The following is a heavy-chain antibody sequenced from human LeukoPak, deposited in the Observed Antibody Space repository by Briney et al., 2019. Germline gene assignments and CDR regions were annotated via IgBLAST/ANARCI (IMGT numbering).Heavy chain of an antibody. V-gene: IGHV3-30*02. CDR3: AKDREDVVVPAAIES. D-gene: IGHD2-2*01. CDR2: IRYDGSNK. Sequence: GGSLRLSCAASGFTFSSYGMHWVRQAPGEGLEWVAFIRYDGSNKYYADSVKGRFTISRDNSKNTLYLQMNSLRAEDTAVYYCAKDREDVVVPAAIESWGQGTMVTVSS. CDR1: GFTFSSYG. J-gene: IGHJ3*01.